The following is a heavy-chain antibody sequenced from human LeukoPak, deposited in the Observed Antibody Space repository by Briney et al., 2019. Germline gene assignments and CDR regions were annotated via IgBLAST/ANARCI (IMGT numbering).Heavy chain of an antibody. D-gene: IGHD2-2*01. J-gene: IGHJ6*02. CDR2: VSYDGSNK. Sequence: GGSLRLSCAGSGFTFSDAWMDWVRQAPGKGLEWVAVVSYDGSNKYYADSVKGRFTISRDNSKNTLYLQMNSLRVEDTAVYSCARASSSSTSGYYYGMDVWGQGTTVTVSS. V-gene: IGHV3-30-3*01. CDR1: GFTFSDAW. CDR3: ARASSSSTSGYYYGMDV.